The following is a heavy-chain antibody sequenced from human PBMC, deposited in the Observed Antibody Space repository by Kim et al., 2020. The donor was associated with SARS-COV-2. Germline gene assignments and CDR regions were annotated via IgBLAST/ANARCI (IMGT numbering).Heavy chain of an antibody. J-gene: IGHJ6*03. CDR3: ARPSGTYYYDSSGYPPYYMDV. V-gene: IGHV1-69*04. Sequence: SVKVSCKASGGTFSSYAISWVRQAPGQGLEWMGRIIPILGIANYAQKFQGRVTITADKSTSTAYMELSSLRSEDTAVYYCARPSGTYYYDSSGYPPYYMDVWGKGTPVTVSS. D-gene: IGHD3-22*01. CDR2: IIPILGIA. CDR1: GGTFSSYA.